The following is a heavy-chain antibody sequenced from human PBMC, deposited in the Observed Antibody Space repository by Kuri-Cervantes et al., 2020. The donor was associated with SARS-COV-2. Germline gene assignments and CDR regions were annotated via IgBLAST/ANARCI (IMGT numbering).Heavy chain of an antibody. D-gene: IGHD1-1*01. CDR2: IYHSGST. J-gene: IGHJ4*02. CDR3: ARVGGTGFDY. V-gene: IGHV4-34*01. Sequence: SETLSLTCAVYGGSFSGYYWSWIRQPPGKGLEWIGSIYHSGSTNYNPSLKSRVTISVDTSKNQFSLKLSSVTAADTAVYYCARVGGTGFDYWGQGTLVTVSS. CDR1: GGSFSGYY.